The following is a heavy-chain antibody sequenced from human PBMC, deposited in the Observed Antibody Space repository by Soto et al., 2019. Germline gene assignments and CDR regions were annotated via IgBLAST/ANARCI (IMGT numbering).Heavy chain of an antibody. J-gene: IGHJ6*03. Sequence: ASVKVSCKASGYTFTGYYMHWVRQAPGQGLEWMGWINPNSGGTNYAQKFQGWVTMTRDTSISTAYMELSRLRSDDTAVYYCARGAPLYYYMDVWGKGTKVTVSS. CDR3: ARGAPLYYYMDV. CDR1: GYTFTGYY. V-gene: IGHV1-2*04. CDR2: INPNSGGT.